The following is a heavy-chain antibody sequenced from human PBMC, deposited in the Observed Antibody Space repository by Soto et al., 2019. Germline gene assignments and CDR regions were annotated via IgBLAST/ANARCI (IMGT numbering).Heavy chain of an antibody. CDR1: CGSISSGGYY. Sequence: SETLSLTCTVSCGSISSGGYYWSWIRQHPGKGLEWIGYIYYSGSTYYSPSLKSRVTISVDTSKNQFSLKLSSVTAADTAVYYCARDYSGSYFDYWGQGTLVTVSS. V-gene: IGHV4-31*03. D-gene: IGHD1-26*01. CDR3: ARDYSGSYFDY. CDR2: IYYSGST. J-gene: IGHJ4*02.